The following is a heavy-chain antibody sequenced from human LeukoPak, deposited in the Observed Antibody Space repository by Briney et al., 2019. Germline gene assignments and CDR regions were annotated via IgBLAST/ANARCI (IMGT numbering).Heavy chain of an antibody. V-gene: IGHV4-59*01. J-gene: IGHJ3*02. CDR2: ISHSGSV. CDR1: GGAISTYY. CDR3: ARDLGGINWDAFDI. D-gene: IGHD1-20*01. Sequence: SETLSLPCTVSGGAISTYYWNWIRQPPGKGLEWIGYISHSGSVNYNPSLKSRVTISEDTSKKQFSLKLSSLTAADTAVYYCARDLGGINWDAFDIWGQGTMVTVSS.